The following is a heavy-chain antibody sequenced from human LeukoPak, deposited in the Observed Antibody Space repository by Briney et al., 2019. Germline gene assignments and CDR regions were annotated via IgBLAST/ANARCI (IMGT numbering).Heavy chain of an antibody. V-gene: IGHV3-21*01. CDR2: ISSSSSSYI. D-gene: IGHD2-15*01. Sequence: GGSLSLSCAASGFTFSSYSMNWVRQAPGKGLEWVSSISSSSSSYIYYADSVKGRFTISRDNAKNSLYLQMNSLRAEDTAVYYCARGGWSSPFDYWGQGTLVTVSS. CDR1: GFTFSSYS. J-gene: IGHJ4*02. CDR3: ARGGWSSPFDY.